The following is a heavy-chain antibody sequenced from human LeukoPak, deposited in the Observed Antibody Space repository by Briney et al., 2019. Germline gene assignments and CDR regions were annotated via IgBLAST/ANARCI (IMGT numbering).Heavy chain of an antibody. V-gene: IGHV3-9*01. CDR1: GFTFDDYG. D-gene: IGHD6-25*01. CDR2: ISGNSGSI. Sequence: PGGSLRLSCAASGFTFDDYGMHWVRQAPGKGLEWVSGISGNSGSIHFADSVKGRFTLSRDNAKNSLYLQMRSLRVEDTALYYCANGDRAADGYFDSWGQGTLVTVSS. J-gene: IGHJ4*02. CDR3: ANGDRAADGYFDS.